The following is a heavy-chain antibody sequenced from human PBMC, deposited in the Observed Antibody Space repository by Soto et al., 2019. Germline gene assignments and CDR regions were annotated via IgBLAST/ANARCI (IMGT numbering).Heavy chain of an antibody. CDR1: GYSFPGYG. CDR3: ARGIAVAGPADY. D-gene: IGHD6-19*01. CDR2: ISPYNGVT. V-gene: IGHV1-18*01. J-gene: IGHJ4*02. Sequence: QVQLVQSGAEVKKPGASVKVSCKASGYSFPGYGVSWVRQAPGQGLEWMGWISPYNGVTNYAQKIQDRVTMTTETSTSTAYMELRSLRSDDTAVYYCARGIAVAGPADYWGQGTLVTVSA.